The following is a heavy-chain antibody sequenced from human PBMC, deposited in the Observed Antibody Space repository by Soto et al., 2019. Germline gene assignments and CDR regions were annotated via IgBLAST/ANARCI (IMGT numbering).Heavy chain of an antibody. J-gene: IGHJ3*02. CDR1: GFTFSSYS. Sequence: PGGSLRLSCAASGFTFSSYSMNWVRQAPGKGLEWVSSISSSSSYIYYADSVKGRFTISRDNARNSLYLQMNSLRAEDTAVYYCARAGPGAFDIWGQGTMGTVSS. V-gene: IGHV3-21*01. CDR2: ISSSSSYI. CDR3: ARAGPGAFDI.